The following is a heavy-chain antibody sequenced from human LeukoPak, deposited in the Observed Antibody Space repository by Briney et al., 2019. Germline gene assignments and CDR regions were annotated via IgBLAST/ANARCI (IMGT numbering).Heavy chain of an antibody. D-gene: IGHD1-26*01. J-gene: IGHJ3*02. CDR2: ISGGGGDT. CDR3: AKDQWELGAFDI. V-gene: IGHV3-23*01. Sequence: PGGSLRLSCAASGFTFSSYPMSWVRQAPGKGLEWVSAISGGGGDTYYADSVKGRFTISRDNSKNTLYLQMNSLRAEDTAVYYCAKDQWELGAFDIWGQGTMVTVSS. CDR1: GFTFSSYP.